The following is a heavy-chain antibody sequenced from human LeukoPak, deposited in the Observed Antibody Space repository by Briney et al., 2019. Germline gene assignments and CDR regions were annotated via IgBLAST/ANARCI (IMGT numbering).Heavy chain of an antibody. CDR1: GFTFSSYE. V-gene: IGHV3-48*03. CDR2: ISSSGSTV. Sequence: GGSLRLSCAASGFTFSSYEMDWVRQAPGKGLEWVSYISSSGSTVYYADSVKGRYTISRDISKNTLYLQMNSLRAEDTAVYYCARNGYKFHFDYWGQGTLVISSS. D-gene: IGHD5-24*01. CDR3: ARNGYKFHFDY. J-gene: IGHJ4*02.